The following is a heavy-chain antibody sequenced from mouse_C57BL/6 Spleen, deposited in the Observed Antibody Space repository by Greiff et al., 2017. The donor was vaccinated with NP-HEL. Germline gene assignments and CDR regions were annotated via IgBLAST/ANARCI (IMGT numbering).Heavy chain of an antibody. Sequence: QVQLQQSGAELAKPGASVTLSCKASGYTFTSYWMHWVKQRPGQGLEWIGYINPSSGYTKYNQKFKDKATLTADKSASTAYMQLSSLTYEDSAVYYCASDSSGTMDYWGQGTSVTVSS. CDR2: INPSSGYT. J-gene: IGHJ4*01. CDR1: GYTFTSYW. D-gene: IGHD3-2*02. CDR3: ASDSSGTMDY. V-gene: IGHV1-7*01.